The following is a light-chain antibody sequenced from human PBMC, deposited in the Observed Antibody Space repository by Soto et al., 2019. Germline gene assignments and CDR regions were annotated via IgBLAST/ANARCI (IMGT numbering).Light chain of an antibody. Sequence: EIVMTQSPATLSVSPGERATLSCRASQSVSSNLAWYQQKPGQAPRLLIYGASTRATGIPARFSGSRSGTEFTLTNSSLQSEDFAVYYCQQYSNWPPWTFGQGTKVEIK. V-gene: IGKV3-15*01. CDR1: QSVSSN. J-gene: IGKJ1*01. CDR3: QQYSNWPPWT. CDR2: GAS.